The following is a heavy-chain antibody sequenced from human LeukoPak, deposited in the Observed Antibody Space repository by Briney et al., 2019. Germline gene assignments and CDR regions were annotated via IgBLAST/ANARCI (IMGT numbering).Heavy chain of an antibody. CDR2: INHSGST. V-gene: IGHV4-34*01. Sequence: SETLSLTCAVYGGSFSGYYWGWIRQPPGKGLEWIGEINHSGSTNYNPSLKSRVTISVDTSKNQFSLQLNSVTPEDTAVYYCARGSYDGGSIFDYWGQGTLVTVSS. CDR1: GGSFSGYY. J-gene: IGHJ4*02. D-gene: IGHD3-16*01. CDR3: ARGSYDGGSIFDY.